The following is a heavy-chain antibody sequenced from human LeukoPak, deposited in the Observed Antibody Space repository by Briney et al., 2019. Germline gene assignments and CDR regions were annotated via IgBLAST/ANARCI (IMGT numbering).Heavy chain of an antibody. V-gene: IGHV1-58*02. CDR2: IVVGSGHT. CDR3: ARDNSVGDVAWWFDP. D-gene: IGHD1-26*01. CDR1: GFTFINSA. J-gene: IGHJ5*02. Sequence: GASVKVSCKASGFTFINSAMEWVRQARGQRLEWIGWIVVGSGHTNYAQKFQGRVTMTRDMSTTTDYMELSSLRSEDTAVYYCARDNSVGDVAWWFDPWGQGTLVTVSS.